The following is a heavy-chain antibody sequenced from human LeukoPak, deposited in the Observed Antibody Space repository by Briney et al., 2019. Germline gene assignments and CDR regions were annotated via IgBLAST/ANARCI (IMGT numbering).Heavy chain of an antibody. J-gene: IGHJ2*01. D-gene: IGHD2-2*01. CDR2: ITGSRTTI. CDR1: GFTFNIYS. CDR3: ARVVEYCSSTGCNYWYFDL. V-gene: IGHV3-48*04. Sequence: GGSLRLSCAASGFTFNIYSMNWVRQAPGKGLEWVSYITGSRTTINYADSVKGRFTISRDNAKNTLYLQMNSLRAEDTAVYYCARVVEYCSSTGCNYWYFDLWGRGTLVTVSS.